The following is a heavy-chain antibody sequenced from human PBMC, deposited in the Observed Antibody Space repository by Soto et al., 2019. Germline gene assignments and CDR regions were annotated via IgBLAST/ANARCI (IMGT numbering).Heavy chain of an antibody. D-gene: IGHD6-19*01. CDR1: GFTFSSYS. CDR2: ISSSSSYI. Sequence: PGGSLRLSCAASGFTFSSYSMNWVRQAPGKGLEWVSSISSSSSYIYYADSVKGRFTISRDNAKNSLYLQMSSLRVEDTAVYYCARDPYSSGWYLGWFDPWGQGTLVTVSS. V-gene: IGHV3-21*01. J-gene: IGHJ5*02. CDR3: ARDPYSSGWYLGWFDP.